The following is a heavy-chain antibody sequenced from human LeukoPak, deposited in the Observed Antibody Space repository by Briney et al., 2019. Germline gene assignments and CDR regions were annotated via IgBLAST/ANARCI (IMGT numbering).Heavy chain of an antibody. CDR1: GFTFSSYA. V-gene: IGHV3-23*01. CDR2: ISGSGGST. D-gene: IGHD4-23*01. Sequence: GGSLRLSCAASGFTFSSYAMSWVRQAPGKGLEWVSAISGSGGSTYYADSVKGRFTISRDNSKNTLYLQMNSLRAEDTAVYYCARDTVETYYYYGMDVWGQGTTVTVSS. J-gene: IGHJ6*02. CDR3: ARDTVETYYYYGMDV.